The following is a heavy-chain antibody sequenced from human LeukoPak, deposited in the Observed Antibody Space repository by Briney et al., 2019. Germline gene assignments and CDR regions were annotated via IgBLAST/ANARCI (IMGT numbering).Heavy chain of an antibody. D-gene: IGHD2-15*01. CDR2: IRSEAYGGTT. J-gene: IGHJ6*04. CDR3: TRDKVVVVAATKGDYYYGMDV. CDR1: GFTFGDYA. Sequence: GGSLRLSCTASGFTFGDYAMSWVRQAPGKGLEWVGFIRSEAYGGTTEYAASVKGRFTISRDDSKSIAYLQMNSLKTEDTAVYYCTRDKVVVVAATKGDYYYGMDVWGKGTTVTVSS. V-gene: IGHV3-49*04.